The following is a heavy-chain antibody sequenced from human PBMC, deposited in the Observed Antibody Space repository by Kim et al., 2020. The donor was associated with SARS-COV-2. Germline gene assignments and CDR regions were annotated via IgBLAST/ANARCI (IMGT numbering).Heavy chain of an antibody. D-gene: IGHD3-3*02. CDR2: IDYTGKT. V-gene: IGHV4-59*13. J-gene: IGHJ4*02. Sequence: SETLSLTCTVSGDSMTRGYWNWIRQPPGKGLEWIGNIDYTGKTVYSASLRSRVTISIDMSNNQFSLKLSPVSAADMAVYFCSRHIFGKGGDSWGQGTLVT. CDR3: SRHIFGKGGDS. CDR1: GDSMTRGY.